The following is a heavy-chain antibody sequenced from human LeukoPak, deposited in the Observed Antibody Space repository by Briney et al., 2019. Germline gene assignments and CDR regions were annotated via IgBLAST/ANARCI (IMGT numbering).Heavy chain of an antibody. CDR1: GGSFSGYY. J-gene: IGHJ4*02. D-gene: IGHD3-10*01. Sequence: PSETLSLTCAVYGGSFSGYYWSWIRQPPGKGLEWIGEINHSGSTNYNPSLKSRVTISVDTSKNQFSLKLSSVTAADTAVYYCARRSAYYYGSGSYSCWGQGTLVTVSS. CDR2: INHSGST. V-gene: IGHV4-34*01. CDR3: ARRSAYYYGSGSYSC.